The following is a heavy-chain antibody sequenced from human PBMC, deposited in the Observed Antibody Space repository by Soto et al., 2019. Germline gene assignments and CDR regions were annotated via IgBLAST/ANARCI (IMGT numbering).Heavy chain of an antibody. Sequence: ESGGGLVQPGGSLRLSCAASGFTFSSYDMHWVRQPPGKGLECVSGIATAGDTYYADSVTGPFIISRENAKNSFYLQMNSLRAEDTAVYYCARVPSDEGGSEELSYYSGLDVWGQGTTVTVSS. D-gene: IGHD3-10*01. V-gene: IGHV3-13*01. J-gene: IGHJ6*02. CDR2: IATAGDT. CDR3: ARVPSDEGGSEELSYYSGLDV. CDR1: GFTFSSYD.